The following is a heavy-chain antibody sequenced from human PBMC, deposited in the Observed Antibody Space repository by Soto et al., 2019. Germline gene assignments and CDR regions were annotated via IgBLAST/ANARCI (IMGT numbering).Heavy chain of an antibody. CDR1: GYRLSSNTAA. D-gene: IGHD5-12*01. V-gene: IGHV6-1*01. CDR2: TYYRPKWYN. CDR3: ARGPPTNPNNWFDP. Sequence: SQTLSLPCAISGYRLSSNTAACNWLRQSPSRGLEWLGRTYYRPKWYNDYAVSVKSRITINPETSKNQFSLQLNSVTPDDTAVYYCARGPPTNPNNWFDPWGQGTLVTVSS. J-gene: IGHJ5*02.